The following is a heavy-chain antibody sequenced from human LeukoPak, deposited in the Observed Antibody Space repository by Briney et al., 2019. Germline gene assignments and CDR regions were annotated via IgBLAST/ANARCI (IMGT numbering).Heavy chain of an antibody. J-gene: IGHJ5*02. D-gene: IGHD2/OR15-2a*01. V-gene: IGHV3-43*01. CDR1: GFTFDRFT. CDR3: AKEVDCPSDSLFFLS. Sequence: GGSLRLSCAASGFTFDRFTIHWVRQTPGKGLEWVSLINRRGHTFYADSVKGRFTISRDNSRNSVFLQMNSLRPEDTALYHCAKEVDCPSDSLFFLSWGQGTLVTVSS. CDR2: INRRGHT.